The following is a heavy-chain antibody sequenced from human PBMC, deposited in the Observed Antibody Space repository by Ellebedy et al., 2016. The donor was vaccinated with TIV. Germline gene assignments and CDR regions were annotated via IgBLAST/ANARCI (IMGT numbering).Heavy chain of an antibody. CDR1: GFTFSSYW. V-gene: IGHV3-48*04. Sequence: GESLKISXAASGFTFSSYWMSWVRQAPGKGLEWVSYISSSGSTIYYADSVKGRFTISRDNAKNSLYLQMNSLRAEDTAVYYCAKDLSRSSTSCCYDYWGQGTLVTVSS. CDR3: AKDLSRSSTSCCYDY. D-gene: IGHD2-2*01. J-gene: IGHJ4*02. CDR2: ISSSGSTI.